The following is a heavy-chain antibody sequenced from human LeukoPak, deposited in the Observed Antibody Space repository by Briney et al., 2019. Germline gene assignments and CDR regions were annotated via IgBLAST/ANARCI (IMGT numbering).Heavy chain of an antibody. V-gene: IGHV3-23*01. J-gene: IGHJ4*02. CDR2: LNGGRT. Sequence: GVSQRLSCVASGFTFSNYAMSWVRQAPGKGLEWIAALNGGRTFFQDSVTGRFTISRDNSKNTLYLQLNSLRGDDTAVYYCVKEVTGYGYFDYWGRGTLVTVSS. D-gene: IGHD3-9*01. CDR1: GFTFSNYA. CDR3: VKEVTGYGYFDY.